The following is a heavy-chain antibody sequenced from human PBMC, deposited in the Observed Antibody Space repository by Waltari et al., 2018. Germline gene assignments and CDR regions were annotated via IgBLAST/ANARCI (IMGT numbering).Heavy chain of an antibody. CDR3: AHNYAPNRGEDY. D-gene: IGHD2-8*01. CDR2: IIPILGTA. V-gene: IGHV1-69*08. J-gene: IGHJ4*02. CDR1: GGTFSSYA. Sequence: QVQLVQSGAEVKKPGSSVKVSCKASGGTFSSYAISWVRQAPGQGLEWMGRIIPILGTANYAQKFQGRVTITADKSTSTAYMELSSLRSEDTAVYYCAHNYAPNRGEDYWGQGTLVTVSS.